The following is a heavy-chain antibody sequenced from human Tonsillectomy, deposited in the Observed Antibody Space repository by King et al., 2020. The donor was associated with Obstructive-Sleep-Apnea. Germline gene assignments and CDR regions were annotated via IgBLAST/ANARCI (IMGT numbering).Heavy chain of an antibody. J-gene: IGHJ6*02. D-gene: IGHD6-13*01. CDR3: ARIRRIAAAGTGSGFYYYYGMDV. V-gene: IGHV2-26*01. CDR1: GVLLSNARMG. Sequence: TLKESGPVLVKPTETLTLTCTVSGVLLSNARMGVSWIRQPPGKALDWLAHIFSNEEKSYSTSLKSRLTISKDTSKSQVGLTMTNMDPVDTATYYCARIRRIAAAGTGSGFYYYYGMDVWGQGTTVTVSS. CDR2: IFSNEEK.